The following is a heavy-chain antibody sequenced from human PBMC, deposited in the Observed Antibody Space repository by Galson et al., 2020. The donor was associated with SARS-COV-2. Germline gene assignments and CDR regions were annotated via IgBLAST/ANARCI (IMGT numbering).Heavy chain of an antibody. CDR2: ITTSSTYI. CDR1: GFTFSSYT. Sequence: GESLKISCAASGFTFSSYTMNWVRQVPGKGLEWVSSITTSSTYINYADSVKGRFTISRDNAKNSLYLQMNSLRAGDTAVYFCARTGTPHYYYSDYMDVWGKGTTVTVSS. D-gene: IGHD6-13*01. V-gene: IGHV3-21*01. J-gene: IGHJ6*03. CDR3: ARTGTPHYYYSDYMDV.